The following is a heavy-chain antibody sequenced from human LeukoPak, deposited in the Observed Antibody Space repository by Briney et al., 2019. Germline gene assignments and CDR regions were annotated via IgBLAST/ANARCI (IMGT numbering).Heavy chain of an antibody. CDR2: ISSSSSYI. Sequence: GGSLRLSCAASGFTFSSYSMNWVRQAPGKGLEWVSSISSSSSYIYYADSVKGRFTISRDNSKNTLYLQMNSLRAEDTAVYYCAKPPRWGSGSYYDFGGQGTLVTVSS. CDR3: AKPPRWGSGSYYDF. D-gene: IGHD3-10*01. V-gene: IGHV3-21*01. CDR1: GFTFSSYS. J-gene: IGHJ4*02.